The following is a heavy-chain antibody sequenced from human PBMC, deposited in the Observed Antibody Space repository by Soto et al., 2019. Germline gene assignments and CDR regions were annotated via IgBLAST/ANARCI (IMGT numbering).Heavy chain of an antibody. J-gene: IGHJ6*02. D-gene: IGHD3-9*01. CDR1: GGSISSGGYY. CDR2: IYYSGST. V-gene: IGHV4-31*03. Sequence: SETLSLTCTVSGGSISSGGYYWSWIRQHPGKGLEWIGYIYYSGSTYYNPSLKSRVTISVDTSKNQFSLKLSSVTAADTAVYYCARGTSIPKLRYFDLWGMDVWGQGTTVTVSS. CDR3: ARGTSIPKLRYFDLWGMDV.